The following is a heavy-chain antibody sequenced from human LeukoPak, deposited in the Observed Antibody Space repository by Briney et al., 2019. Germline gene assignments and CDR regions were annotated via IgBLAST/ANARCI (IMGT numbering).Heavy chain of an antibody. V-gene: IGHV4-34*01. Sequence: SGTLSLTCAVYGGSFSGYYWSWIRQPPGKGLEWIGEINHSGSTNYNPSLKSRVTISVDTSKNQFSLKLSSVTAADTAVYYCARVRTGWIQLRDYWFDPWGRGTLVTVSS. CDR2: INHSGST. CDR1: GGSFSGYY. CDR3: ARVRTGWIQLRDYWFDP. D-gene: IGHD5-18*01. J-gene: IGHJ5*02.